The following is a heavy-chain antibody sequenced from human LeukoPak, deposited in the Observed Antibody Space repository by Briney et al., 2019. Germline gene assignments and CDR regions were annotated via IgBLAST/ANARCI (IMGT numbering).Heavy chain of an antibody. CDR1: GYTFTGYY. CDR3: ASSKWSAAGNYYYYMDV. J-gene: IGHJ6*03. V-gene: IGHV1-2*02. D-gene: IGHD6-13*01. CDR2: INPNGGGT. Sequence: ASVKVSCKASGYTFTGYYIHWVRQALGQGLEWMGWINPNGGGTNYAQKFQGRVTMTRDTSISTAYMELRSLRSDDTAVYYCASSKWSAAGNYYYYMDVWGKGTTVTVSS.